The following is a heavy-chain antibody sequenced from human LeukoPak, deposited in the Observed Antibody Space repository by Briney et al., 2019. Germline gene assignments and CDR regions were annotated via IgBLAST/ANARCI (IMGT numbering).Heavy chain of an antibody. Sequence: PGGSLRLSCAVTGLTFSGYWVTWVRQAPGKGLEWVANINQDASEKYYVESVKGRFAIARDNSKNTLYLQMNSLRAEDTAVYYCAKDLLWQLVRGGLFDYWGQGTLVTVSS. D-gene: IGHD6-6*01. V-gene: IGHV3-7*03. J-gene: IGHJ4*02. CDR3: AKDLLWQLVRGGLFDY. CDR1: GLTFSGYW. CDR2: INQDASEK.